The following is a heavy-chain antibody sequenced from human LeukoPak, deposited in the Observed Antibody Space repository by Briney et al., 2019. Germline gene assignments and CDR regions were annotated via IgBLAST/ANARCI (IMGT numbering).Heavy chain of an antibody. CDR3: ARVPSNPNYDFWSGYYFDY. CDR1: GYTFTSYG. CDR2: ISAYNGNT. D-gene: IGHD3-3*01. V-gene: IGHV1-18*01. Sequence: ASVKVSCKASGYTFTSYGISWVRQAPGQGLEWMGWISAYNGNTNYAQKLQGRVTMTTDTSTSTAYMELRSLGSDDTAVYYCARVPSNPNYDFWSGYYFDYWGQGTLVTVSS. J-gene: IGHJ4*02.